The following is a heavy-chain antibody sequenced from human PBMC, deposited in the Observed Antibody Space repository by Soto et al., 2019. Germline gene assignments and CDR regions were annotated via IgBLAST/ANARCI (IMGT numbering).Heavy chain of an antibody. CDR2: IRSKAYGGTT. V-gene: IGHV3-49*04. Sequence: PGGSLRLSCTASGFTFGDYAMSWVRQAPGKGLEWVGFIRSKAYGGTTEYAASVKGRFTISRDDSKSIAYLQMNSLKTEDTAVYYCTRPSPAARRAGLYWGQGTLVTVSS. D-gene: IGHD6-6*01. CDR1: GFTFGDYA. CDR3: TRPSPAARRAGLY. J-gene: IGHJ4*02.